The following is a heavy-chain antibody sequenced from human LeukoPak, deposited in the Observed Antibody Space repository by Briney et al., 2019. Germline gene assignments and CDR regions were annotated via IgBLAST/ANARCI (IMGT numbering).Heavy chain of an antibody. J-gene: IGHJ6*03. D-gene: IGHD1-1*01. Sequence: PSETLSLTCTVSGGSISSSSYYWGWIRQPPGKGLEWIGSIYYSGSTYYNPSLKSRVTMSVDTSKNQFSLKLSSVTAADTAVYYCARDGWNDWNHMDVWGKGTTVTVSS. CDR1: GGSISSSSYY. CDR2: IYYSGST. CDR3: ARDGWNDWNHMDV. V-gene: IGHV4-39*07.